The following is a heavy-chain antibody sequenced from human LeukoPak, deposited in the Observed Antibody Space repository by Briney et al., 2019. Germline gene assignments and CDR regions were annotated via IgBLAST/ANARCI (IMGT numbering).Heavy chain of an antibody. CDR2: INHSGST. D-gene: IGHD6-13*01. Sequence: SETLSLTCAVYGGSFSGYYWSWIRQPPGKGLEWIGEINHSGSTNYNPSLKSRVTISVDTSKNQFSLKLSSVTAADTAVYYCARDRTAAGYVPYYYYYYYMDVWGKGTTVTVSS. CDR1: GGSFSGYY. V-gene: IGHV4-34*01. CDR3: ARDRTAAGYVPYYYYYYYMDV. J-gene: IGHJ6*03.